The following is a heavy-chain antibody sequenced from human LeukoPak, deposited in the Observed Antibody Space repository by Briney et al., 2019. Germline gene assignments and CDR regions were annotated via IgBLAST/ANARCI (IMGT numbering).Heavy chain of an antibody. J-gene: IGHJ4*02. CDR2: IWYDGSNK. Sequence: PGGSLRLSCAASGFTFSSYRMHWVRQAPGKGLEWVAVIWYDGSNKYYADSVKGRFTISRDNSKSTLYLQMNSLRAEDTAVYYCARDLYDFWSGFDYWGQGTLVTVSS. D-gene: IGHD3-3*01. CDR3: ARDLYDFWSGFDY. V-gene: IGHV3-33*01. CDR1: GFTFSSYR.